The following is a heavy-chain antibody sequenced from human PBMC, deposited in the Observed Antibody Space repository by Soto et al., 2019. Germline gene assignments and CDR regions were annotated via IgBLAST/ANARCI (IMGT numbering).Heavy chain of an antibody. Sequence: GGSLRLSCAASGFTFSSYGMHWVRQAPGKGLEWVAVISYDGSNKYYADSVKGRFTISRDNSKNTLYLQMNSLRAEDTAVYYCAKDMVRGVIATYYYYGMDVWGQGTTVTVSS. CDR1: GFTFSSYG. J-gene: IGHJ6*02. D-gene: IGHD3-10*01. V-gene: IGHV3-30*18. CDR2: ISYDGSNK. CDR3: AKDMVRGVIATYYYYGMDV.